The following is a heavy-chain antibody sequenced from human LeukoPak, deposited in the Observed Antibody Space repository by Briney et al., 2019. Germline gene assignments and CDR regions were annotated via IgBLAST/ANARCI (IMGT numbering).Heavy chain of an antibody. J-gene: IGHJ4*02. CDR3: ARGARRYYFDY. D-gene: IGHD6-6*01. CDR2: IYNSGST. CDR1: GGSISNYY. V-gene: IGHV4-59*01. Sequence: SETLSLTCTVSGGSISNYYWSWIRQPPGKGLEWIGYIYNSGSTNYNPSLKSRVTISVDTSKNQFSLKLSSVTAADTAVYYCARGARRYYFDYWGQGTLVTVSS.